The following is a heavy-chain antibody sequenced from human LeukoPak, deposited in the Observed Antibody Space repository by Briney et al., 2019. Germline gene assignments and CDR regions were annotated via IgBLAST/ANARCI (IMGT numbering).Heavy chain of an antibody. CDR2: MNPNSGNT. CDR1: GYTFTSYD. CDR3: ARDEQDGGDTAMLGANNWFDP. D-gene: IGHD5-18*01. V-gene: IGHV1-8*01. J-gene: IGHJ5*02. Sequence: ASVKVSCKASGYTFTSYDINWVRQATGQGLEWMGWMNPNSGNTGYAQKFQGRVTMTRNTSISTAYMELSSLRSEDTAVYYCARDEQDGGDTAMLGANNWFDPWGQGTLVTVSS.